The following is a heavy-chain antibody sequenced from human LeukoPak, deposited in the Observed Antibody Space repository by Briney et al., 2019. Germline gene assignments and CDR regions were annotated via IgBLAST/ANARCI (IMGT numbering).Heavy chain of an antibody. V-gene: IGHV3-74*01. J-gene: IGHJ4*02. Sequence: GGSLRLSCAASGFTFSSYWMHWVRQAPGKGLVWVSRINSDGSSTSYADSVKGRFTISRDNAKNTLYLQMNSLRAEDTAVYYCARVGGSGWLYDYWGQGTLVTVSS. D-gene: IGHD6-19*01. CDR1: GFTFSSYW. CDR2: INSDGSST. CDR3: ARVGGSGWLYDY.